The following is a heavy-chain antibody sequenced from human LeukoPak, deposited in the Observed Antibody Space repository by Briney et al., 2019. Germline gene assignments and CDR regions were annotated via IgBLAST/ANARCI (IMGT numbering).Heavy chain of an antibody. V-gene: IGHV4-39*07. Sequence: SETLSLTCTVSGGSISSNSYYWGWIRQSPGKGLEWIGSIYYSGSTYYKPPLKSRVTISVDTSKNQFSLKLSSVTAADTAVYYCATGSYYVWYFDYWGQGTLVTVSS. CDR2: IYYSGST. CDR3: ATGSYYVWYFDY. CDR1: GGSISSNSYY. D-gene: IGHD1-26*01. J-gene: IGHJ4*02.